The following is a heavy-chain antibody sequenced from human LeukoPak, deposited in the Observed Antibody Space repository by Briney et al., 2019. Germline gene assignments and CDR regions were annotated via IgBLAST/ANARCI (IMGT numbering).Heavy chain of an antibody. CDR3: WYYYDSSNAVVNAFDI. J-gene: IGHJ3*02. CDR1: GYTLSAYY. CDR2: INPNSGGT. V-gene: IGHV1-2*02. Sequence: ASVKVSCKTSGYTLSAYYMHWVRQAPGQGLEWMGWINPNSGGTNYAQKFQGRVTMTRDMSISTAYMELSRLRSDDTAVYYCWYYYDSSNAVVNAFDIWGQGTMVTVSS. D-gene: IGHD3-22*01.